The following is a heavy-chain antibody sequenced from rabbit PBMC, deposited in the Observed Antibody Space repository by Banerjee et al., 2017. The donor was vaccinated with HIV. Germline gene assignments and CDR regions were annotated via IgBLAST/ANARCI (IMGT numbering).Heavy chain of an antibody. CDR3: ARDTYTYDYAGDSYTMLTRLDL. Sequence: QSLEESGGGLVKPGASLTLTCKASGFSFSSNNMCWVRQAPGKGLEWIACIVTSTGSTYYASWAKGRFTISKTSSTTVTLQMTSLTAADTATYFCARDTYTYDYAGDSYTMLTRLDLWGQGTLVTVS. V-gene: IGHV1S40*01. J-gene: IGHJ3*01. CDR1: GFSFSSNN. D-gene: IGHD8-1*01. CDR2: IVTSTGST.